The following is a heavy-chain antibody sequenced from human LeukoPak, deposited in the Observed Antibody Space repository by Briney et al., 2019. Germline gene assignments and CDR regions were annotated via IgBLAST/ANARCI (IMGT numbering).Heavy chain of an antibody. CDR3: ARGVPDSSGYYSFLRPNFDY. CDR1: GGSFSGYY. Sequence: PSETLSLTCAVYGGSFSGYYWSWIRQPPGKGLEWIGEINHSGSTNYNPSLKSRVTISVDTSKNQFSLKLSSVTAADTAVYYCARGVPDSSGYYSFLRPNFDYWGQGTLVTVPS. D-gene: IGHD3-22*01. J-gene: IGHJ4*02. V-gene: IGHV4-34*01. CDR2: INHSGST.